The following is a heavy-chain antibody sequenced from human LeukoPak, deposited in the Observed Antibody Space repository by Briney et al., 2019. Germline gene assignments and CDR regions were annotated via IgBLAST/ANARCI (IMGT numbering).Heavy chain of an antibody. CDR2: ISASNGNT. CDR3: ARDYSGSYGSHDAFDI. V-gene: IGHV1-18*01. J-gene: IGHJ3*02. Sequence: ASVKVSCKASGYTFTSYGISWVRQAPGQGLEWMGWISASNGNTNYAQKLQGRVTMTTDTSTSTAYMELRSLRSDDTAVYYCARDYSGSYGSHDAFDIWGQGTMVTVSS. D-gene: IGHD1-26*01. CDR1: GYTFTSYG.